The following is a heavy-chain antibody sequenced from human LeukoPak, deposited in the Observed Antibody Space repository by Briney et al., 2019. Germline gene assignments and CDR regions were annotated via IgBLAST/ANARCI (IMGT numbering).Heavy chain of an antibody. D-gene: IGHD1-26*01. CDR2: IKTDGSIT. V-gene: IGHV3-74*01. CDR3: ARVIGWDEPFDL. Sequence: PGGSLRLSCAASGFSFSVYWMHWVRQAPGKGPVWVSRIKTDGSITDYADSVKGRFTISRDNAKNTLYLQMNSLRAEDTAVYYCARVIGWDEPFDLWGHGTSVTVSS. J-gene: IGHJ3*01. CDR1: GFSFSVYW.